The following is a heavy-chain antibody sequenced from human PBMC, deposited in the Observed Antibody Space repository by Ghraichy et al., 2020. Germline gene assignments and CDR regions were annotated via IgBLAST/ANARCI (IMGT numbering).Heavy chain of an antibody. V-gene: IGHV4-34*01. CDR2: INHSGST. CDR1: GGSFSGYY. J-gene: IGHJ4*02. Sequence: SETLSLTCAVYGGSFSGYYWSWIRQPPGKGLEWIGEINHSGSTNYNPSLKSRVTISVDTSKNQFSLKLSSVTAADTAVYYCARGLLLTWGDRPNYYFDYWGQGTLVTVSS. D-gene: IGHD3-16*01. CDR3: ARGLLLTWGDRPNYYFDY.